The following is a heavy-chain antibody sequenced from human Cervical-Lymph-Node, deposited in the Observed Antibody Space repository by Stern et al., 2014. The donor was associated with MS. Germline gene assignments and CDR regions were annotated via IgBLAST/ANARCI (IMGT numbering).Heavy chain of an antibody. CDR2: MWFDGINK. CDR1: GFTFSGYG. Sequence: VQLEDSGGGVVQPGRSLRLSCAASGFTFSGYGLHWVRQAPGKGLEWVAVMWFDGINKYYAASVKGRFTISRDTSGNTLYLQMNSLRAEDTAVYYCARDQVVMTDIHAFDIWGQGTTVSVSS. V-gene: IGHV3-33*01. J-gene: IGHJ3*02. CDR3: ARDQVVMTDIHAFDI. D-gene: IGHD2-21*02.